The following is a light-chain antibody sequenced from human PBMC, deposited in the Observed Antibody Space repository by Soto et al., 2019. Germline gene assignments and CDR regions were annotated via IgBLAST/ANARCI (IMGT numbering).Light chain of an antibody. CDR3: QQYENWPPYN. V-gene: IGKV3-15*01. Sequence: TQSPATLSASPGEVVSLSCRASKIIGPNLAWYQQRPGQAPRLLIHRASMRASGVPARFIGRGFGTEFTLTITSLQSEDFGVDYCQQYENWPPYNFGQGTKLEIK. CDR2: RAS. CDR1: KIIGPN. J-gene: IGKJ2*01.